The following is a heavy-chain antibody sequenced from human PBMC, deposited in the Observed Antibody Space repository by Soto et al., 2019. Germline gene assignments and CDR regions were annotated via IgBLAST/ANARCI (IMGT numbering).Heavy chain of an antibody. CDR3: AREGFCSGTTCYENYFDY. J-gene: IGHJ4*02. V-gene: IGHV3-30-3*01. CDR1: GFTFSSYT. Sequence: PGGSLRLSCAASGFTFSSYTIHWVRQAPGKRLEWVAVISSDGSNKYYADSVKGRFTISRDNSQNTLYLQMNSLRPEDTAVYYCAREGFCSGTTCYENYFDYWGQGTLVTVSS. D-gene: IGHD2-2*01. CDR2: ISSDGSNK.